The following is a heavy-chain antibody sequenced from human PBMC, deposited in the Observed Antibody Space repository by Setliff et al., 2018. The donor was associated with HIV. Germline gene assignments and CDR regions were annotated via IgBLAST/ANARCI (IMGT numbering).Heavy chain of an antibody. CDR1: GFTFGNFG. CDR3: AAVPWGHSSLIIDH. CDR2: IRNDESNK. Sequence: GGSLRLSCAASGFTFGNFGMHWVRQAPGKGLEWVAFIRNDESNKQYSDSVKGRFTISRDNAKNSVYLQMHSLRVEDTAVYYCAAVPWGHSSLIIDHWGQGTPVTVSS. D-gene: IGHD3-16*01. J-gene: IGHJ4*02. V-gene: IGHV3-30*02.